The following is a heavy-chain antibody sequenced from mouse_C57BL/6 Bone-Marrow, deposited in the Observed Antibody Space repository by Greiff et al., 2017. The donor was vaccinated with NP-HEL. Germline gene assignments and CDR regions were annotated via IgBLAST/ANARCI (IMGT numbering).Heavy chain of an antibody. CDR2: IHPNSGST. V-gene: IGHV1-64*01. Sequence: QVQLQQSGAELVKPGASVKLSCKASGYTFTSYWMHWVKQRPGQGLEWIGMIHPNSGSTNYNEKFKSKATLTVDKSSSTAYMQLSSLTSEDSAVYYCASPPIYYYGSPFAYWGQGTLVTVSA. CDR3: ASPPIYYYGSPFAY. D-gene: IGHD1-1*01. CDR1: GYTFTSYW. J-gene: IGHJ3*01.